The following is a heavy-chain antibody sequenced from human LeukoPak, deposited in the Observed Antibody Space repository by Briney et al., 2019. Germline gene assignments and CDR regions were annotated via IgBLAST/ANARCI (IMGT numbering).Heavy chain of an antibody. CDR1: GFSFSSYG. V-gene: IGHV3-33*01. Sequence: PGGSLRLSCAASGFSFSSYGMHWVRQAPGKGLEWVAVIWYDGSNNYFADSVKGRFTISRDNAKNSLYLQMNSLRAEDTAVYYCARLGARQMLEYWGQGTLVTVSS. D-gene: IGHD4-17*01. CDR3: ARLGARQMLEY. CDR2: IWYDGSNN. J-gene: IGHJ4*02.